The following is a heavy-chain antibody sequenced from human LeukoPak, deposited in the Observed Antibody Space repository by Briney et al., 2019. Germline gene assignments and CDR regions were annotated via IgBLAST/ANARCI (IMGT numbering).Heavy chain of an antibody. CDR1: LGTFSIYA. V-gene: IGHV1-69*05. Sequence: SVKVSCKASLGTFSIYAISWVRQAPGQGVEWMGGIIPIVGTANYTQKLQGRVTMTRDMSTSTDYMEQNSLRSEVTAVYYCERRGNHEVKWELFPLAPDWFDPWGQGTLVTVSS. D-gene: IGHD1-26*01. CDR3: ERRGNHEVKWELFPLAPDWFDP. J-gene: IGHJ5*02. CDR2: IIPIVGTA.